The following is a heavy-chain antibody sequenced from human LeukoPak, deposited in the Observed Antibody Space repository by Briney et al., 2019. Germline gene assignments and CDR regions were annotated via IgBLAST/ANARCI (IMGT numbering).Heavy chain of an antibody. CDR1: GYSISSGYY. Sequence: PSETLSLTCTVSGYSISSGYYWGWIRQPPGKGLEWIGSIYHSGSTYYNPSLKSRVTISVDTSKNQFSLKLSSVTAADTAVYYCARAGDATVTTGVDYWGQGTLVTVSS. CDR2: IYHSGST. CDR3: ARAGDATVTTGVDY. D-gene: IGHD4-17*01. J-gene: IGHJ4*02. V-gene: IGHV4-38-2*02.